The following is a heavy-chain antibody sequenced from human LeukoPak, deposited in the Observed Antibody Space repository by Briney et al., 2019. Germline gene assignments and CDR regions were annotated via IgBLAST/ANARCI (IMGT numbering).Heavy chain of an antibody. CDR1: GFTFKLYW. CDR3: ARDPGGDYGYYYYYGMDV. CDR2: INDDGSDT. V-gene: IGHV3-74*01. J-gene: IGHJ6*02. Sequence: GGSLRLSCAASGFTFKLYWMHWVRQVPGKRPVWVSRINDDGSDTIYADSVRGRFTISRDNSKNTLYLQMNSLRAEDTAVYYCARDPGGDYGYYYYYGMDVWGQGTTVTVSS. D-gene: IGHD4-17*01.